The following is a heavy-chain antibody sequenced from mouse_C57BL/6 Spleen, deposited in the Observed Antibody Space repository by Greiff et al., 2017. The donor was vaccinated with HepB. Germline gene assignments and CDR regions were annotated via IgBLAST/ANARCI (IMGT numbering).Heavy chain of an antibody. CDR3: ARGTGSQAWFAY. CDR2: IYPSDSET. J-gene: IGHJ3*01. CDR1: GYTFTSYW. D-gene: IGHD4-1*01. Sequence: QVQLQQPGAELVRPGSSVKLSCKASGYTFTSYWMDWVKQRPGQGLEWIGNIYPSDSETHYNQKFKDKATLTVDKSSSTAYMQLSSLTSEDSAVYYCARGTGSQAWFAYWGQGTLVTVSA. V-gene: IGHV1-61*01.